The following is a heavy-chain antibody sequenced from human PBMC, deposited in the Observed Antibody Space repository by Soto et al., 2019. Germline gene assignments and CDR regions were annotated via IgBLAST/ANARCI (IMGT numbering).Heavy chain of an antibody. D-gene: IGHD1-7*01. Sequence: ASVKVSCKVSGYTFTEVSIHWVRQAPGKGLEWMGGFDPDGGETVYAQKFQGRVRMTEDTSTETAYMEASSLRPEDTAVYYSAPVNWNYKRGSLDPWGQGTLVTVSS. J-gene: IGHJ5*02. CDR3: APVNWNYKRGSLDP. CDR2: FDPDGGET. V-gene: IGHV1-24*01. CDR1: GYTFTEVS.